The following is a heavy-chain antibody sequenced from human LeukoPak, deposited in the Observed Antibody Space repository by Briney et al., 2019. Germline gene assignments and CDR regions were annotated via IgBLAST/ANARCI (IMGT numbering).Heavy chain of an antibody. Sequence: GGSLRLSCLTSGFTLSTNAMGWVRQAPGKGLEWVSVIYSGGSTYYADSVKGRFTISRDNSKNTLYLQMNSLRAEDTAVYYCASIQAGYYYYGMDVWGQGTTVTVSS. J-gene: IGHJ6*02. V-gene: IGHV3-53*01. D-gene: IGHD5-18*01. CDR3: ASIQAGYYYYGMDV. CDR2: IYSGGST. CDR1: GFTLSTNA.